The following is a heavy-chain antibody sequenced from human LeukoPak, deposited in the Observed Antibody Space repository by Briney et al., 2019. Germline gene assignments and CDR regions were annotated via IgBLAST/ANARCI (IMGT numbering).Heavy chain of an antibody. CDR1: GFTFSNFG. V-gene: IGHV3-21*01. D-gene: IGHD4-17*01. Sequence: PGGSLRLSCAASGFTFSNFGMTWVRQSPGKGLEWVSSISSSSNYVYSADSLKGRFAISRDNAKNSLYLQMNSLRVEDTAVYYCVREADYGDYRYWGQGTLVTVSS. CDR3: VREADYGDYRY. J-gene: IGHJ4*02. CDR2: ISSSSNYV.